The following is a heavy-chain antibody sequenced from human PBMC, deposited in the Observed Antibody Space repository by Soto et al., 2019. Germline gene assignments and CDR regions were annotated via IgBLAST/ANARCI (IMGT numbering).Heavy chain of an antibody. CDR3: ARDGSEIRDGYKFEAFDI. D-gene: IGHD5-12*01. J-gene: IGHJ3*02. CDR2: ISVYSGDT. Sequence: QVKRVQSGAEVKKPGASVKVSCTASGYTFSSAGISWVRQAPGQGLEGMGWISVYSGDTYYAQRHQDRATMTTDAYTSTAYMEVRSLRSDDTAVYYCARDGSEIRDGYKFEAFDIWGQGTMVTVSS. CDR1: GYTFSSAG. V-gene: IGHV1-18*01.